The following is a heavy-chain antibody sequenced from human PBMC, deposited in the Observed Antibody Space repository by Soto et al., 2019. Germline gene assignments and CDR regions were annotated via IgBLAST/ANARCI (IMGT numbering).Heavy chain of an antibody. J-gene: IGHJ4*02. CDR2: MNPNSGNT. V-gene: IGHV1-8*01. CDR3: ARVVPAAMVDY. Sequence: WARQATGQGLEWMGWMNPNSGNTGYAQKFQGRVTMTRNTSISTAYMELSSLRSEDTAVYYCARVVPAAMVDYWGQGTLVTVSS. D-gene: IGHD2-2*01.